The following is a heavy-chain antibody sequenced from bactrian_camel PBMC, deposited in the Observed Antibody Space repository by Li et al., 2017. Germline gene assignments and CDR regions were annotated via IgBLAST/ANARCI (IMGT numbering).Heavy chain of an antibody. CDR3: TNGGKVVDWLRPPGDA. D-gene: IGHD2*01. J-gene: IGHJ6*01. CDR1: GFTFSSYW. CDR2: IHGDDT. V-gene: IGHV3S6*01. Sequence: QLVESGGGLVQPGGSLRLSCAASGFTFSSYWMSWVRQAPGKGLEWVSLIHGDDTYCADSVKGRCTVSRDNAKNTLYLQLNSLKTDDTAMYYCTNGGKVVDWLRPPGDAWGQGTQVTVS.